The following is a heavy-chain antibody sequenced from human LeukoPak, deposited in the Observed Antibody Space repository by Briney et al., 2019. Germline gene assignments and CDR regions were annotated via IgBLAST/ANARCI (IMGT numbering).Heavy chain of an antibody. CDR1: GYTFISYS. CDR2: MNPNSGNT. V-gene: IGHV1-8*02. CDR3: ARGGYYYDSSGYPK. J-gene: IGHJ4*02. Sequence: ASVKVSCKASGYTFISYSINWVRQATGQGLEWMGWMNPNSGNTGYAQKFQGRVTMTRNTSISTAYMELSRLRSDDTAVYYCARGGYYYDSSGYPKWGQGTLVTVSS. D-gene: IGHD3-22*01.